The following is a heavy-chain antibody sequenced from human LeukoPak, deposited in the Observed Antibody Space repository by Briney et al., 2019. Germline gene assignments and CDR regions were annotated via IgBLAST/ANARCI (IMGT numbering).Heavy chain of an antibody. CDR1: GFTFSSYS. CDR2: ISSSSSYI. Sequence: GGSLRLSCAASGFTFSSYSMNWVRQAPGKGLEWVSSISSSSSYIYYADSVKGRFTISRDNAKNSLYLQMNSLRAEDTAMYYCARDSPPYCGGDCYSDYWGQGTLVTVSS. J-gene: IGHJ4*02. D-gene: IGHD2-21*02. V-gene: IGHV3-21*01. CDR3: ARDSPPYCGGDCYSDY.